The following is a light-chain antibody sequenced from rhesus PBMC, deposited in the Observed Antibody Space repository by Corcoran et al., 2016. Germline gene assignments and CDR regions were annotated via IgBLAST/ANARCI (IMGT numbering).Light chain of an antibody. J-gene: IGKJ4*01. Sequence: EIVMTQSPVTLALSPGERATLSCRASQRVSNYLAWYQQKPGLAPRLLIYGVSRRATGFPDRFRGSGAWTESTPTISSLEPEDVGVYFCLQSSNWPLTFGGGTKVELK. V-gene: IGKV3-24*03. CDR2: GVS. CDR3: LQSSNWPLT. CDR1: QRVSNY.